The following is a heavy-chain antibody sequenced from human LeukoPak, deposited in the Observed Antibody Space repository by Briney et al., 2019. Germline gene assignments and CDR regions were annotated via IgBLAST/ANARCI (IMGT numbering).Heavy chain of an antibody. CDR3: ARMGRYYDILTGYYPEYFDY. V-gene: IGHV4-39*01. CDR2: IYYSGST. J-gene: IGHJ4*02. D-gene: IGHD3-9*01. CDR1: GGSISSSSYY. Sequence: SETLSLTCTVSGGSISSSSYYWGWIRQPPGKGLEWIGSIYYSGSTYYNPSLKRRVTISVDTSKNQFSLKLSSVTAADTAVYYCARMGRYYDILTGYYPEYFDYWGQGTLVTVSS.